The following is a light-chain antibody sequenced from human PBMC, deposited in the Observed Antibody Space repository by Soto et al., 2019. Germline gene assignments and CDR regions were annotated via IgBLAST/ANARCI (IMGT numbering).Light chain of an antibody. J-gene: IGLJ2*01. CDR3: SSSGGSNTVV. Sequence: QSALTQPPSASGSPGQSVTISCTGSSSDVGGYNYVSWYQQHPGKAPKLMIYEVSKRPAGVPDRLSGSKSGNTASLTVSGLQAEDEADYYCSSSGGSNTVVFGGGTKLTVL. CDR2: EVS. V-gene: IGLV2-8*01. CDR1: SSDVGGYNY.